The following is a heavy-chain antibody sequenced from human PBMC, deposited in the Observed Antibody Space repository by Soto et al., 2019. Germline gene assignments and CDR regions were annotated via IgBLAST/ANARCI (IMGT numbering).Heavy chain of an antibody. CDR2: IIPIFGTT. J-gene: IGHJ6*02. CDR3: ASGLMAGIPIETDYGMDV. V-gene: IGHV1-69*06. D-gene: IGHD2-21*01. Sequence: QVQLVQSGAEVKKPGSSMKVSCTTSGGTFSSYAISWVRQAPGQGLEWMGGIIPIFGTTNYAQKFQGKVTLTPDKSTTTAYMELTSMRSEDTAVYYCASGLMAGIPIETDYGMDVWGQGTTVTVSS. CDR1: GGTFSSYA.